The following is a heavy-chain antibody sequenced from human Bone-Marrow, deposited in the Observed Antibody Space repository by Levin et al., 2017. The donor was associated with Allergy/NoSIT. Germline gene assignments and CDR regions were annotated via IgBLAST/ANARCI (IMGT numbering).Heavy chain of an antibody. CDR2: ISGGGDVT. D-gene: IGHD6-19*01. CDR1: GFTFHTSA. CDR3: AKGSSGWFQETDS. V-gene: IGHV3-23*01. J-gene: IGHJ4*02. Sequence: GGSLRLSCTASGFTFHTSAMTWVRQAPGRGLAWVSAISGGGDVTSYADSVKGRFTVFRDNSKNMLFLQMDSLRVEDTAVFYCAKGSSGWFQETDSWGQGTLVTVSS.